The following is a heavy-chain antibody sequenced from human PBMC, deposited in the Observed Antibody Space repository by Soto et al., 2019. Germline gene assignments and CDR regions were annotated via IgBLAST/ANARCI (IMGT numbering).Heavy chain of an antibody. J-gene: IGHJ4*02. D-gene: IGHD2-8*01. V-gene: IGHV4-59*04. CDR3: AIMAPPGDY. CDR1: GGSISSYY. Sequence: SETLSLTCTVSGGSISSYYWSWIRQPPGKGLEWIGYIYYSGSTYYSPSLKSRVTISVDTSKNQFSLKLSSVTAADTAVYYCAIMAPPGDYWGQGTLVTVSS. CDR2: IYYSGST.